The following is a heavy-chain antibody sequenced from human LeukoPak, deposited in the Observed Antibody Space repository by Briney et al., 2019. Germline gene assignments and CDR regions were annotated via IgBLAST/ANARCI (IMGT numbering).Heavy chain of an antibody. D-gene: IGHD6-13*01. Sequence: ASVKVSCKASGYTFTGYYMHWVRQAPGQGLEWMGRINPNSGGTSYAQKFQGRVTMTRDTSISTAYMELSRLRSDDTAVYYCAREGQQLPQYYYYYYMDVWGKGTTVTVSS. CDR1: GYTFTGYY. CDR3: AREGQQLPQYYYYYYMDV. V-gene: IGHV1-2*06. J-gene: IGHJ6*03. CDR2: INPNSGGT.